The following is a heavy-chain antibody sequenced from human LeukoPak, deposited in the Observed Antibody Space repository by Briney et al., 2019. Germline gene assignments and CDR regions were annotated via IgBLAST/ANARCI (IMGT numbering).Heavy chain of an antibody. D-gene: IGHD3-3*01. V-gene: IGHV3-30*02. Sequence: GGSLRLSCAASGFTFSSYVMHWVRQAPGKGLEWVAFIRYDGSNKYYSDSVKGRFTISRDNSKNTLYLQMNSLRPEDTAVYYCARYDFNKFFDYWGQGTLVTVSS. CDR2: IRYDGSNK. J-gene: IGHJ4*02. CDR3: ARYDFNKFFDY. CDR1: GFTFSSYV.